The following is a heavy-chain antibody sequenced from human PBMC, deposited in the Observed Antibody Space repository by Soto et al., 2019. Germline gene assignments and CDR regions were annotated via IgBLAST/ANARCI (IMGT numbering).Heavy chain of an antibody. J-gene: IGHJ4*02. D-gene: IGHD3-22*01. V-gene: IGHV4-59*01. Sequence: SETLSLTSPVSGGELSGYDGTWIRPHPGKGLEWIGHIYYIGSTSYNPSLKSRVSISVNTSKKEFSLKLSSVNAADTAVYYCARVIHYYDTSGSYAWYFDYWGQGSLVTVSS. CDR1: GGELSGYD. CDR2: IYYIGST. CDR3: ARVIHYYDTSGSYAWYFDY.